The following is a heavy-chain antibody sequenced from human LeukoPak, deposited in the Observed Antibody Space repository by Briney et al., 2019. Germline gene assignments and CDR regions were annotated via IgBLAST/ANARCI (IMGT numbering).Heavy chain of an antibody. CDR1: GFTFSSYS. CDR3: ARGITSYMTTEKLFDY. D-gene: IGHD4-17*01. J-gene: IGHJ4*02. V-gene: IGHV3-21*01. CDR2: ISSSSSYI. Sequence: PGGSLRLSCAASGFTFSSYSMNWVRQAPGKGLEWVSSISSSSSYIYYADSVKGRFTISRDNAKNSLYLQMNSLRAEDTAVYYCARGITSYMTTEKLFDYWGQGTLVTVSS.